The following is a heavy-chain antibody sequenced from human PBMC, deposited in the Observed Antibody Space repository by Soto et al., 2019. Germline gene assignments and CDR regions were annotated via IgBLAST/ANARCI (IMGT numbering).Heavy chain of an antibody. D-gene: IGHD2-15*01. Sequence: SETLSLTCAVYGGSFSGYYWSWIRQPPGKGLEWIGEINHSGSTNYNPSLKSRVTISVDTSKNQFSLKLSSVTAADTAVYYCARHLSSGGSWFDPWGQGTLVTVSS. CDR1: GGSFSGYY. V-gene: IGHV4-34*01. CDR3: ARHLSSGGSWFDP. J-gene: IGHJ5*02. CDR2: INHSGST.